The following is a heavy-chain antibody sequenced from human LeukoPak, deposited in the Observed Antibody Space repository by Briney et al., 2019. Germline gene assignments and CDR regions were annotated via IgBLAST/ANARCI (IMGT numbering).Heavy chain of an antibody. Sequence: PGGSLRLSCAASGFTFSSYWMSWVRQAPGKGLEWVVNIKQDGSEKYYVDSVKGRFTISRDNAKNSLYLQMNSLRAEDTAVYYCARGKNSSWYRYYYYYGMDVWGKGTTVTVSS. CDR1: GFTFSSYW. CDR2: IKQDGSEK. CDR3: ARGKNSSWYRYYYYYGMDV. D-gene: IGHD6-13*01. J-gene: IGHJ6*04. V-gene: IGHV3-7*03.